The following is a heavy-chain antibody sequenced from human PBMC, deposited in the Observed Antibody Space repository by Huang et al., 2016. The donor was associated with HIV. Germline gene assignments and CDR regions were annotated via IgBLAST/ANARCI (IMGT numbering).Heavy chain of an antibody. CDR2: ITGDSDRV. J-gene: IGHJ4*02. CDR3: AHLPEPSSPWTDY. D-gene: IGHD1-1*01. Sequence: EVHLVESGGGLVQPGRSPRLSCGASGFTFDDFSRHWVRQRPGKGLEYVAGITGDSDRVFYAASVKGRFTISRDNAKNSLYRQMNSLRVEDTALYYCAHLPEPSSPWTDYWGQGTLVTVSS. CDR1: GFTFDDFS. V-gene: IGHV3-9*01.